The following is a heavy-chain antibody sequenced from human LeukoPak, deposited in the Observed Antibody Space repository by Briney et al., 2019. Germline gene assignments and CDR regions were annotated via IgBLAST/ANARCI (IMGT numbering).Heavy chain of an antibody. D-gene: IGHD2-15*01. Sequence: GGSLRLSCAASGFTFSSYWMHWVRQAPGKGLVWVSRINNDGSSTSYADSVKGRFTISRDNAKNTLYLQMNSLRAEDTAVYYCVSSYCSGGSCYSASGYWGQGTLVTVSS. CDR3: VSSYCSGGSCYSASGY. CDR2: INNDGSST. J-gene: IGHJ4*02. V-gene: IGHV3-74*01. CDR1: GFTFSSYW.